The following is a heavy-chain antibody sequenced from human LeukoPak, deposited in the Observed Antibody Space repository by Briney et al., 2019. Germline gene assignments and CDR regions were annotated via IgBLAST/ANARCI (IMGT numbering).Heavy chain of an antibody. CDR1: GFTVSSNY. V-gene: IGHV3-53*01. CDR2: IYSGGST. Sequence: GGSLRLSCAASGFTVSSNYMSWVRQAPGKGLEWVSVIYSGGSTYYADSVKGRFTISRDNSKNTLYLQMNSLRAEDTAVYYCTGIVAAGSNPGDEHFQHWGQGTLVTVSS. J-gene: IGHJ1*01. D-gene: IGHD6-13*01. CDR3: TGIVAAGSNPGDEHFQH.